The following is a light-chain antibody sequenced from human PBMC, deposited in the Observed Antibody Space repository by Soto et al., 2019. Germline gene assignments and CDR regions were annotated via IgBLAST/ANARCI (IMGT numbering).Light chain of an antibody. J-gene: IGKJ4*01. V-gene: IGKV1-5*03. CDR1: QSISYW. CDR2: TAS. CDR3: QQYDGYSGLT. Sequence: DIQLTQSPSTLSASVGDRVTITCRASQSISYWLAWYQQKPGKAPKLLSYTASNLDSGVPSRFSGSGSGTEFTLTISSLQPDDFATYHCQQYDGYSGLTFGGGTKVEIK.